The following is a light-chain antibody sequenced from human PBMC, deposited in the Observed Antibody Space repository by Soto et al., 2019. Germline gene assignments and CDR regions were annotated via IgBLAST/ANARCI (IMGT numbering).Light chain of an antibody. J-gene: IGKJ4*01. CDR2: GAS. CDR1: QSGTNN. V-gene: IGKV3-15*01. Sequence: EIVMTQSPATLSVSPGERATLSCRASQSGTNNLAWYQQKPGQAPRPLIYGASARATGIPARFSGSGSGTAFTLTVSRLQAEDFAVYYWQQYNNWPLTFGGGTKGEIK. CDR3: QQYNNWPLT.